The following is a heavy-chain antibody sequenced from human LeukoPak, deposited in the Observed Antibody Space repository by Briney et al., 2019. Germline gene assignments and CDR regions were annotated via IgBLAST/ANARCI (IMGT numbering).Heavy chain of an antibody. CDR3: AKGHGSGSYYLYYFDY. Sequence: GGSLRLSCAASGFTFSSYAMHWVRQAPGKGLEWVAVISYDGSNKYYADSVKGRFTISRDNSKNTLYLQMNSLRAEDTALYYCAKGHGSGSYYLYYFDYWGQGTLVTVSS. D-gene: IGHD3-10*01. CDR1: GFTFSSYA. CDR2: ISYDGSNK. V-gene: IGHV3-30*04. J-gene: IGHJ4*02.